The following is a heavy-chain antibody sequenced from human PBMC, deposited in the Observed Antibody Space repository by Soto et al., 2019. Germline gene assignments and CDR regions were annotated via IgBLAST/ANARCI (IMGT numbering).Heavy chain of an antibody. CDR3: ARGGWDLPPYYYYYGMDV. CDR1: GFTFSSYS. CDR2: ISSSSSTI. V-gene: IGHV3-48*02. D-gene: IGHD1-26*01. Sequence: GGSLRLSCAASGFTFSSYSMNWVRQAPGKGLEWVSYISSSSSTIYYADSVKGRFTISRDNAKNSLYLRMNSLRDEDTAVYYCARGGWDLPPYYYYYGMDVWGQGT. J-gene: IGHJ6*02.